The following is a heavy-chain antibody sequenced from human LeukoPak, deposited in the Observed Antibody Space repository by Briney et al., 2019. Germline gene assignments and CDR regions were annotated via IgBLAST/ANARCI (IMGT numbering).Heavy chain of an antibody. CDR2: IHSGDGT. J-gene: IGHJ4*02. V-gene: IGHV3-53*01. CDR1: VXSVSNNY. Sequence: GGSLRLSCATAVXSVSNNYVSWVRQAPGKGLEWVAVIHSGDGTYYADSVKGRFTISRDNSKNTVYLQMNSLRADDTAVYYCARRDYGSGRTDYWGQGTLVTVSS. D-gene: IGHD3-10*01. CDR3: ARRDYGSGRTDY.